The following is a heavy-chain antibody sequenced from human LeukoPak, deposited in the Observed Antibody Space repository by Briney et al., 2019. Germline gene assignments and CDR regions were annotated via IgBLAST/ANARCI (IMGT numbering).Heavy chain of an antibody. CDR2: IIPILGIA. CDR3: AIYCSGGSCEDNWFDP. V-gene: IGHV1-69*04. CDR1: GGTFSSYA. J-gene: IGHJ5*02. Sequence: GASVKVSCKASGGTFSSYAISWVRQAPGQGLEWMGRIIPILGIANYAQKFQGRVTITADKSTSTAYMELSSLGSEDTAVYYCAIYCSGGSCEDNWFDPWGQGTLVTVSS. D-gene: IGHD2-15*01.